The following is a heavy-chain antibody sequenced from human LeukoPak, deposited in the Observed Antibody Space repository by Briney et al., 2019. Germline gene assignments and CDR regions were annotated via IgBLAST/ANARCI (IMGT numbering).Heavy chain of an antibody. CDR1: GGSISSYY. CDR2: IYYSGST. D-gene: IGHD3-3*02. Sequence: KTSETLSLTCTVSGGSISSYYWSWIRQPPGKGLEWIGYIYYSGSTNYNPSLKSRVTISVDTSKNQFSLKLSSVTAADTAVYYCARHFAKLDPWGQGTLVTVSS. V-gene: IGHV4-59*01. CDR3: ARHFAKLDP. J-gene: IGHJ5*02.